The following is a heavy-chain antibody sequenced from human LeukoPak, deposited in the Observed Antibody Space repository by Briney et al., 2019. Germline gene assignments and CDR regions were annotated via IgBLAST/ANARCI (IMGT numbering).Heavy chain of an antibody. J-gene: IGHJ4*02. CDR2: INHSGST. D-gene: IGHD3-22*01. CDR3: ARIGSLRYYDSSGHRYFDY. Sequence: SETLSLTCAVYGGSFSGYYWSWIRQPPGKGLEWIGEINHSGSTNYNPSLKSRVTISVDTSKNQFSLKLSSVTAADTAVYYCARIGSLRYYDSSGHRYFDYWGQGTLVTVSS. CDR1: GGSFSGYY. V-gene: IGHV4-34*01.